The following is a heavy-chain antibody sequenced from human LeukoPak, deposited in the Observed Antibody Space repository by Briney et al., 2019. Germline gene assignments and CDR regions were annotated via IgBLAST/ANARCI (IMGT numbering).Heavy chain of an antibody. V-gene: IGHV3-33*01. CDR2: IWYDGRNK. CDR3: ARVNRGDAFDI. J-gene: IGHJ3*02. Sequence: GGSLRLSCAASGFTFSSYGMHWVRQAPGKGLEWVAVIWYDGRNKFYADSLKGRFTISRDNSKNTLYLQMNSLGAEDTAVYYCARVNRGDAFDIWGQGTLVTVSS. D-gene: IGHD3-16*02. CDR1: GFTFSSYG.